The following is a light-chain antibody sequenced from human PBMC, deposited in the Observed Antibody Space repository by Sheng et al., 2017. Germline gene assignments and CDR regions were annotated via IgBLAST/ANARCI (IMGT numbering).Light chain of an antibody. J-gene: IGKJ1*01. CDR1: QSITIW. CDR2: KAS. Sequence: DIQMTQSPSTLSASVGDRVTITCRASQSITIWLAWYQQKPGKAPKLLIYKASSLESGVPSTFSGSGSGTDFTLTILNLQPEDFATYYCQQANSFPGTFGQGTKVEIK. CDR3: QQANSFPGT. V-gene: IGKV1-5*03.